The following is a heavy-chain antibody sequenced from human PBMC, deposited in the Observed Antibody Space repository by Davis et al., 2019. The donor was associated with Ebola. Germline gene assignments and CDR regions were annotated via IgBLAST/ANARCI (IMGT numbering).Heavy chain of an antibody. CDR3: ARSNSSGWWGYYYYYGMDV. Sequence: GESLKISCAASGFTFSSYAMHWVRQAPGKGLEYVSAISSNGGSTYYADSVKGRFTISRDNSKNTLYLQMGSLRAEDMAVYYCARSNSSGWWGYYYYYGMDVWGQGTTVTVSS. V-gene: IGHV3-64*02. D-gene: IGHD6-19*01. CDR2: ISSNGGST. J-gene: IGHJ6*02. CDR1: GFTFSSYA.